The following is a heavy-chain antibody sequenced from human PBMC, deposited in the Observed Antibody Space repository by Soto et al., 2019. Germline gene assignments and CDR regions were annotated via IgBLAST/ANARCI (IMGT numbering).Heavy chain of an antibody. J-gene: IGHJ5*02. D-gene: IGHD3-3*01. V-gene: IGHV3-23*01. CDR2: ISGSGGST. Sequence: QPVGSLRLSCAASGFTFSSYAMSWVRQAPGKGLEWVSAISGSGGSTYYADSVKGRFTISRDNSKNTLYLQMNSPRAEDAAVYYCAKCGNCITIFGVVISNWFDPWGQGTLVTVSS. CDR1: GFTFSSYA. CDR3: AKCGNCITIFGVVISNWFDP.